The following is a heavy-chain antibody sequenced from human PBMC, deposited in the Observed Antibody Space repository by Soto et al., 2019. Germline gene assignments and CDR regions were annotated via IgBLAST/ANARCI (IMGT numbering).Heavy chain of an antibody. CDR2: IIPISDTT. D-gene: IGHD2-2*01. Sequence: QVQLVQSGAEVKKPGSSVKVSCKASGGTFSSYAISWVRQAPGQGLEWMGGIIPISDTTNYAQKFQGRVTITADEYTSTAYMELSSLRSEDTAVYYCATSQGSSTSLEIYYYYYYGMDVWGQGTTVTVSS. CDR1: GGTFSSYA. CDR3: ATSQGSSTSLEIYYYYYYGMDV. J-gene: IGHJ6*02. V-gene: IGHV1-69*01.